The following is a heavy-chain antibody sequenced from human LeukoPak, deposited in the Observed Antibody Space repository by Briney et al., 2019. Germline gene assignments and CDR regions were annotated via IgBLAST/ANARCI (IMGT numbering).Heavy chain of an antibody. Sequence: PGGSLRLSCAASGFTFSGYEMNWVRQAPGKGLEWVSYISSSAETTYYADSVKGRFTISRDNAKSSLDLQMYSLRAEDTAVYFCARQQQQLWYDWGQGTMVTVCS. CDR3: ARQQQQLWYD. D-gene: IGHD5-18*01. J-gene: IGHJ4*02. CDR2: ISSSAETT. V-gene: IGHV3-48*03. CDR1: GFTFSGYE.